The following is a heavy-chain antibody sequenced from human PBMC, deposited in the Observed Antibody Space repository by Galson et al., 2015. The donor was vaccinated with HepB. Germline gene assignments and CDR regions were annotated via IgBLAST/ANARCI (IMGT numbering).Heavy chain of an antibody. J-gene: IGHJ4*02. V-gene: IGHV3-7*03. CDR2: IKQDGSEK. D-gene: IGHD3-9*01. Sequence: SLRLSCAASGFTFSSYWMSWVRQAPGKGLEWVANIKQDGSEKYYVDSVKGRFTISRDNAKNSLYLQMNSLRAEDTAVYYCARGLRYFDWLLHNAFDYWGQGTLVTVSS. CDR1: GFTFSSYW. CDR3: ARGLRYFDWLLHNAFDY.